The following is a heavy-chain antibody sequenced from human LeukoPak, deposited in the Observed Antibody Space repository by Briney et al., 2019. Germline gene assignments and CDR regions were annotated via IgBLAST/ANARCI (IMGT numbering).Heavy chain of an antibody. CDR3: ARRVGIAAAGKTIDY. V-gene: IGHV4-39*07. CDR2: IYYSGST. CDR1: SGSISSSSYY. D-gene: IGHD6-13*01. Sequence: SETLSLACTVSSGSISSSSYYWGWIRQTPGKGLEWIGSIYYSGSTYYNPSLKSRVTISVDTSKNQFSLKLSSVTAADTAVYYCARRVGIAAAGKTIDYWGQGTLVTVSS. J-gene: IGHJ4*02.